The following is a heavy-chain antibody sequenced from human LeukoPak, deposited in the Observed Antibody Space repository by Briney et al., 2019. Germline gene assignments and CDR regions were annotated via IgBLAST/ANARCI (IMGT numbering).Heavy chain of an antibody. Sequence: GESLKISCKGFGYSFTSYWTGWVRQMPGKGLEWMGIIYPGDSDTRYSPSFQGQVTISADKSISTAYLQWSSLKASDTAMYYCARRGTVTTYPDAFDIWGQGTMVTVSS. CDR2: IYPGDSDT. CDR1: GYSFTSYW. CDR3: ARRGTVTTYPDAFDI. V-gene: IGHV5-51*01. D-gene: IGHD4-17*01. J-gene: IGHJ3*02.